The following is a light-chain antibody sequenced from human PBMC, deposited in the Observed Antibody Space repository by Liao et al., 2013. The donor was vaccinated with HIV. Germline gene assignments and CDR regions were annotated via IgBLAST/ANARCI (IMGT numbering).Light chain of an antibody. Sequence: SYELTQPPSVSVSPGQTASITCSGHKLGDEYASWYQQKPGQAPVLVIYQDTKRPSGIPERFSASNSGNTATLTISGTQAMDEADYYCQAWDTTTAAYVFGTGTKVTRP. CDR1: KLGDEY. J-gene: IGLJ1*01. V-gene: IGLV3-1*01. CDR2: QDT. CDR3: QAWDTTTAAYV.